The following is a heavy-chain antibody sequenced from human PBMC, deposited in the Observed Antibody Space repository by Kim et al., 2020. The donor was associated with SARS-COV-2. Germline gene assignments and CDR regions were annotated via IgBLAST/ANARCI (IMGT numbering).Heavy chain of an antibody. J-gene: IGHJ3*02. CDR1: GDSVSSKSAT. CDR2: TYYRSKWYN. CDR3: AGYHNDALDI. D-gene: IGHD2-2*01. V-gene: IGHV6-1*01. Sequence: SQTLSLTCAISGDSVSSKSATWNWLRQSPSRGLEWLGRTYYRSKWYNDYAVSVESRITINPDTSKNQFSLQLNSVTPEETAVYYCAGYHNDALDIWGQGTMVTVSS.